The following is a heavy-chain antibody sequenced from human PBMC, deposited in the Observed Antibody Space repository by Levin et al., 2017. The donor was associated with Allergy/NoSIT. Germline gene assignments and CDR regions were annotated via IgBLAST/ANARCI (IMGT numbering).Heavy chain of an antibody. J-gene: IGHJ5*02. CDR1: GFTFSSYS. Sequence: GGSLRLSCAASGFTFSSYSMNWVRQAPGKGLEWVSSISSSSSYIYYADSVKGRFTISRDNAKNSLYLQMNSLRAEDTAVYYCARGAGSSGYYHGGFDPWGQGTLVTVSS. CDR3: ARGAGSSGYYHGGFDP. V-gene: IGHV3-21*01. CDR2: ISSSSSYI. D-gene: IGHD3-22*01.